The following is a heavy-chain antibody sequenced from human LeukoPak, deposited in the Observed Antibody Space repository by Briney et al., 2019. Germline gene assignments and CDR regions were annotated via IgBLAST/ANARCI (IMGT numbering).Heavy chain of an antibody. D-gene: IGHD3-22*01. J-gene: IGHJ4*02. CDR1: GYTLTELS. Sequence: ASVKVSCKVSGYTLTELSMHWVRQAPGKGLEWMGGFDPEDGETIYAQKFQGRVTMTEDTSTDTAYMELSSLTSEDTAVYYCATCQGAYYYEPFDYWGQGTLVTVSS. CDR3: ATCQGAYYYEPFDY. V-gene: IGHV1-24*01. CDR2: FDPEDGET.